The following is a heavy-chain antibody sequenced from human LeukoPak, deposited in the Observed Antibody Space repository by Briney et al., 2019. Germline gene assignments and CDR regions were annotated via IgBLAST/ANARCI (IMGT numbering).Heavy chain of an antibody. CDR2: IYTRGST. Sequence: SETLSLTCTVSGGSINNYYWSWVRQPAGKGLEWIGRIYTRGSTNYNPSLKSRVTMSVDTSKNQFSLKLSSVTAADTAVYYCARGRYCSADICSGGDAFDIWGQGTMVSVSS. V-gene: IGHV4-4*07. CDR1: GGSINNYY. J-gene: IGHJ3*02. D-gene: IGHD2-15*01. CDR3: ARGRYCSADICSGGDAFDI.